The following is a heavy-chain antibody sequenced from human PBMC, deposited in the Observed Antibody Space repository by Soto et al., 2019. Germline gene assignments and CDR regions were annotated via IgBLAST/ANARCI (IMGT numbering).Heavy chain of an antibody. J-gene: IGHJ4*01. CDR3: ARVSGVGTLGDYGGFGPGGY. Sequence: SVKVSCKASGGTFSSYAISWVRQAPGQGLEWMGGIVPVFGTANYAQKFQDRITITADESTSTAYMDLSSLTSEDTAVYYCARVSGVGTLGDYGGFGPGGYWG. CDR2: IVPVFGTA. D-gene: IGHD3-10*01. V-gene: IGHV1-69*13. CDR1: GGTFSSYA.